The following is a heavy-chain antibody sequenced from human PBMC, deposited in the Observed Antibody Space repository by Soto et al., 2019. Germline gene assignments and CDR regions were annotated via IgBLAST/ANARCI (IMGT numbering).Heavy chain of an antibody. D-gene: IGHD1-1*01. CDR3: AGSLGSPYWYFDL. CDR1: GGSISSGGYY. J-gene: IGHJ2*01. Sequence: QVQLQESGPGLVKPSQTLSLTCTVSGGSISSGGYYWSWVRQHPGKGLEWIGYIYYSGYTYYNPSLKSRLXXSXDXXNNQFFLKLSSVTAADTAVYYCAGSLGSPYWYFDLWGRGTLVTVSS. CDR2: IYYSGYT. V-gene: IGHV4-31*03.